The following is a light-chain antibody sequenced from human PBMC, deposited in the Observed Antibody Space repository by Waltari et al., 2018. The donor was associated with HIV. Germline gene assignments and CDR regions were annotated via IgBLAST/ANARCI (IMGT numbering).Light chain of an antibody. CDR3: GTWDTSLSAGVV. J-gene: IGLJ2*01. Sequence: QSVLPQPPSVSAAQGQKVTISCSVSRSTIGKNYVSCYQQLPGTAPKLLIYDDNKRPSGIPDRFSGSKSGTSATLDITGLQSGDEADYYCGTWDTSLSAGVVFGGGTKLTVL. CDR1: RSTIGKNY. V-gene: IGLV1-51*01. CDR2: DDN.